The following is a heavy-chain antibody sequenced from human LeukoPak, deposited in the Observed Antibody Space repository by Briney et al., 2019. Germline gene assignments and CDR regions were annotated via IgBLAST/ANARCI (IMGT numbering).Heavy chain of an antibody. CDR2: MYPNGGT. Sequence: PSETLSLTCTVSGGSISSYYWSWIRQPAGKGLEWIGRMYPNGGTNYNSSLKSRVTMSVDASKNQFSLKLSSVTAADSAVYYCARVPRYCSGGNCCSEYYFDYWSQGTLVTVSS. J-gene: IGHJ4*02. V-gene: IGHV4-4*07. CDR1: GGSISSYY. CDR3: ARVPRYCSGGNCCSEYYFDY. D-gene: IGHD2-15*01.